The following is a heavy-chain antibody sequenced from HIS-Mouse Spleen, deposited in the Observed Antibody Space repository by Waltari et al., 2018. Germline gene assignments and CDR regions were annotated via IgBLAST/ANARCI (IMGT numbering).Heavy chain of an antibody. D-gene: IGHD6-13*01. CDR2: ISAYNGNT. Sequence: QVQLVQSGAEVKKPGASVKVSCKASGYTFTSYGISWLRQAPGQGLEWMGWISAYNGNTNYAQKLQGRVTMTTDTSTSTAYMELRSLRSDDTAVYYCARGSSDSSSWYYYYYGMDVWGQGTTVTVSS. V-gene: IGHV1-18*01. J-gene: IGHJ6*02. CDR3: ARGSSDSSSWYYYYYGMDV. CDR1: GYTFTSYG.